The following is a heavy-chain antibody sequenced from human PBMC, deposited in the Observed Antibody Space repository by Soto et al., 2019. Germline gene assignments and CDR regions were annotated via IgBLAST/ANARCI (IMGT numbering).Heavy chain of an antibody. CDR2: ISYDGSNT. D-gene: IGHD3-10*01. CDR3: AKESRTYYFASGDNDY. V-gene: IGHV3-30*18. J-gene: IGHJ4*02. CDR1: GFTFSSYG. Sequence: LRLSCAASGFTFSSYGIHWVRQAPCKGLEWVAVISYDGSNTYYADSVKGRFTISRDTSKNTLYLQMNSVRAEDTAVYYCAKESRTYYFASGDNDYWGQGTLVTVSS.